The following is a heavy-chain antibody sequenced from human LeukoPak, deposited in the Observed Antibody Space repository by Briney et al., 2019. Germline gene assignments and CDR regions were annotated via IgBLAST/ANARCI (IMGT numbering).Heavy chain of an antibody. Sequence: GGSLRLSCAASGFTFSSYETNWVRQAPGKGLEWVSYISSSGSTIYYADSVKGRFTISRDNAKNSLYLQMNSLRAEDTAVYYCARDGVGRYYFDYWGQGTLVTVSS. CDR1: GFTFSSYE. CDR3: ARDGVGRYYFDY. D-gene: IGHD3-10*01. V-gene: IGHV3-48*03. J-gene: IGHJ4*02. CDR2: ISSSGSTI.